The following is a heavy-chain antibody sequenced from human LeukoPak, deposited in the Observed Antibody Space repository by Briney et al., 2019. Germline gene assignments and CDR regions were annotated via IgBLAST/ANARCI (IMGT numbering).Heavy chain of an antibody. CDR2: INPNSGGT. V-gene: IGHV1-2*02. Sequence: ASVKVSCKASGYTFTGYYMHWVRQAPGQGLEWMGWINPNSGGTNYAQKFQGRVTMTRDTSISTTYMELSRLRSDDTAVYYCARGVDYYDSSGYLYYFDYWGQGTLVTVSS. CDR1: GYTFTGYY. CDR3: ARGVDYYDSSGYLYYFDY. D-gene: IGHD3-22*01. J-gene: IGHJ4*02.